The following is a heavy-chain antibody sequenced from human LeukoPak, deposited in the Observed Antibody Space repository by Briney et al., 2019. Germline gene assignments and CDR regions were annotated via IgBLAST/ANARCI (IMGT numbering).Heavy chain of an antibody. D-gene: IGHD3-16*02. Sequence: PSETLSLTCAVYGGSFSGYYWNWIRQPPGKGLEWIGEINHRGSTNYNPSLKSRVTISVDTSKKQFSLKLSSVTAADTAVYYCARGRTTYDYVWGSYRPPDYWGQEPWSPSPQ. J-gene: IGHJ4*01. V-gene: IGHV4-34*01. CDR1: GGSFSGYY. CDR3: ARGRTTYDYVWGSYRPPDY. CDR2: INHRGST.